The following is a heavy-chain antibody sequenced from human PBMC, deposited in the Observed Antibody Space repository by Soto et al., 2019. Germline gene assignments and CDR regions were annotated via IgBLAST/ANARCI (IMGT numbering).Heavy chain of an antibody. Sequence: SETLSLTCTVSGGSTSSYYWNWIRQPPGKGLEWIGYIYHSGTTNYNPSLKSRVAISVDTSKNQFSLKLSSVTAADTAVYYCARMVAAGGNNFDFWGQGTLVTVSS. CDR3: ARMVAAGGNNFDF. CDR2: IYHSGTT. D-gene: IGHD6-13*01. V-gene: IGHV4-59*01. CDR1: GGSTSSYY. J-gene: IGHJ4*02.